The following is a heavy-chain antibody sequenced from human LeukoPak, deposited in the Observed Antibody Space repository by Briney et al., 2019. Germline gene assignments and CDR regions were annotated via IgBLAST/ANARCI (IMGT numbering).Heavy chain of an antibody. D-gene: IGHD3-22*01. J-gene: IGHJ4*02. CDR1: GYTFTGYF. CDR3: ARGDYDTSGYYHLDY. CDR2: INPNSGAT. Sequence: ASVKVSCKASGYTFTGYFMRWVRQAPGQELEWMAWINPNSGATNYAQNFQGRVTMNRYTSIITAYMELRSDDTAIYYCARGDYDTSGYYHLDYWGQGTLVTVSS. V-gene: IGHV1-2*02.